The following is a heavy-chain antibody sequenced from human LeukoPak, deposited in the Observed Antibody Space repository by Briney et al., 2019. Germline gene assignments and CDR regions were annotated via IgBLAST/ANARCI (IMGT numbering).Heavy chain of an antibody. CDR1: GGSFSSEA. Sequence: ASVKVSSKAFGGSFSSEAISWVRQAPGQGLEWMVGIIPMFGTANYAQNFQGRVTITTDESTSTAYMEVSSLRSEDTAVYYCGRKAGDCGGGICYSIDYWGQGTLVTVSS. V-gene: IGHV1-69*05. J-gene: IGHJ4*02. D-gene: IGHD2-15*01. CDR3: GRKAGDCGGGICYSIDY. CDR2: IIPMFGTA.